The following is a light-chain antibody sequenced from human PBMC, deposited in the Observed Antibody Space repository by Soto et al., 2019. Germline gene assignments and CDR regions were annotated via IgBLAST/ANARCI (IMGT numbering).Light chain of an antibody. CDR3: SSYACSNMCV. CDR2: EVT. CDR1: SSDVGCYNF. J-gene: IGLJ1*01. V-gene: IGLV2-8*01. Sequence: QSALTQPPSASGSPGQSVTISCTGTSSDVGCYNFVSWYQQQPGKAPKLIIYEVTQRPSGVPDRFSGSKSGNTASLTVSWLQAEDEADYYCSSYACSNMCVFGTGTKVTVL.